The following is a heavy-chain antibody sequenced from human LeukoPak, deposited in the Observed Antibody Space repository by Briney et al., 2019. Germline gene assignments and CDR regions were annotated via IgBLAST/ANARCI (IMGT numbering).Heavy chain of an antibody. CDR3: ARAFLYGDYGLIDY. CDR1: GFTFSSYG. D-gene: IGHD4-17*01. CDR2: IWYDGSNK. V-gene: IGHV3-33*01. J-gene: IGHJ4*02. Sequence: EGSLRLSCAASGFTFSSYGMHWVRQAPGKGLEWVAVIWYDGSNKYYADSVKGRFTISRDNSKNTLYLQMNSLRAEDTAVYYCARAFLYGDYGLIDYWGQGTLVTVSS.